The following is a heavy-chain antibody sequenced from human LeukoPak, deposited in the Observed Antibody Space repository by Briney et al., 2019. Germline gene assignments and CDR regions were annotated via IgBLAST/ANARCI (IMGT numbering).Heavy chain of an antibody. J-gene: IGHJ4*02. CDR2: ISSSSSTI. CDR3: ATDRGWRTSGYYLYYFEY. Sequence: LPGGSLRLSCAASGFTFSSYSMNWVRQAPGKGLEWVSYISSSSSTIYYADSVKGRFTISRDNTMNSLYLQMSSLRAEDTAVYYCATDRGWRTSGYYLYYFEYWGQGTLVTFSS. V-gene: IGHV3-48*04. D-gene: IGHD3-3*01. CDR1: GFTFSSYS.